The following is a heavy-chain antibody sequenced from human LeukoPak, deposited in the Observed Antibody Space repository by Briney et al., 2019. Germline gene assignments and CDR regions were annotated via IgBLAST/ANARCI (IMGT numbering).Heavy chain of an antibody. CDR1: GFTFSTFA. J-gene: IGHJ4*02. V-gene: IGHV3-23*01. CDR2: MSGSGGSGT. CDR3: AKGYYGGSATHFDS. D-gene: IGHD4-23*01. Sequence: GESLRLSCAASGFTFSTFAMSWVRQAPGEGLERVSVMSGSGGSGTYYADSVKGRFTISRDNSKNTLYLQMNSLRAEDTALYYCAKGYYGGSATHFDSWGQGTLVTVSS.